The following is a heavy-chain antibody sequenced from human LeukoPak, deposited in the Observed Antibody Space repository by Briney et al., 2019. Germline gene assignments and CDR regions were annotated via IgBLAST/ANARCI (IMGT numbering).Heavy chain of an antibody. CDR2: MNPNNGNT. D-gene: IGHD2-2*01. J-gene: IGHJ4*02. CDR1: GFTFTSYD. Sequence: ASVKVSCKASGFTFTSYDINWVRQAAGQGLEWMGWMNPNNGNTGYAQKFQGRVTMTRDTTISTAYMELSSLRSEDTAVYYCARGYCSSTSCYGPFDYWGQGTLVTVSS. CDR3: ARGYCSSTSCYGPFDY. V-gene: IGHV1-8*01.